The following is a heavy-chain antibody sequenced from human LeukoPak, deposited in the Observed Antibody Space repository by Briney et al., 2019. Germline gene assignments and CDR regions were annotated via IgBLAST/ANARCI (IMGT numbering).Heavy chain of an antibody. CDR2: ISSSSSYI. CDR1: GFTFSSYS. D-gene: IGHD6-19*01. CDR3: ARAGIAVAGTPTDFDY. Sequence: GSLRLSCAASGFTFSSYSMNWVRQAPGKGLEWVSSISSSSSYIYYADSVKGRFTISRDNAKNSLYLQMNSLRAEDTAVYYCARAGIAVAGTPTDFDYWGQGTLVTVSS. J-gene: IGHJ4*02. V-gene: IGHV3-21*01.